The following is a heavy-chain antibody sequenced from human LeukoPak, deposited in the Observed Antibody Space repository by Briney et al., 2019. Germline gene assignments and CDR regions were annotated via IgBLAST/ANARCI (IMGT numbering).Heavy chain of an antibody. CDR3: ARSYYYDSRLDGFDI. CDR2: IYYSGST. V-gene: IGHV4-39*01. CDR1: GGSISSGTYY. J-gene: IGHJ3*02. Sequence: SETLSLTCIVSGGSISSGTYYWGWIRQPPGKGLEWIGSIYYSGSTYYNPSLKSRVTISVDTSKNQFSLKLSSVTAADTAVYYCARSYYYDSRLDGFDIWGQGTMVTVSS. D-gene: IGHD3-22*01.